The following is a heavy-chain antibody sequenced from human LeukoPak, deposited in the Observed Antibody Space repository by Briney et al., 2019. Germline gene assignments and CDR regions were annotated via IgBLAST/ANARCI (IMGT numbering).Heavy chain of an antibody. CDR1: GGTFSSYA. D-gene: IGHD3-3*01. V-gene: IGHV1-69*04. Sequence: GASVKVSCKASGGTFSSYAISWVRQAPGQGLEWMGRIIPILGIANYAQKFQGRVTITADESTSTAYMELSSLRSEDTAVYYCARDGRVYYDFWSGYYPNWFDPWGQGTLVTVSS. CDR2: IIPILGIA. CDR3: ARDGRVYYDFWSGYYPNWFDP. J-gene: IGHJ5*02.